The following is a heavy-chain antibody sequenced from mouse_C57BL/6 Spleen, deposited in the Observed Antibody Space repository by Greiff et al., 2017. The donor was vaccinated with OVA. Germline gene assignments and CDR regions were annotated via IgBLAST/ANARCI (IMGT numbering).Heavy chain of an antibody. CDR1: GYTFTSYW. CDR2: IHPSDSDT. V-gene: IGHV1-74*01. CDR3: ARTDCYGSSYPYAMDY. J-gene: IGHJ4*01. D-gene: IGHD1-1*01. Sequence: QVQLQQPGAELVKPGASVKVSCKASGYTFTSYWMHWVKQRPGQGLEWIGRIHPSDSDTNYNQKFKGKATLTVDTSSSTAYMQLSSLTSEDSAVYYCARTDCYGSSYPYAMDYWGQGTSVTVSS.